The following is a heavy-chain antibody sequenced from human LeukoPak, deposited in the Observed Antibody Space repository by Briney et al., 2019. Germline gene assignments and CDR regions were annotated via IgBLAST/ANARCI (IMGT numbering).Heavy chain of an antibody. V-gene: IGHV3-64*02. D-gene: IGHD2-15*01. CDR1: GFTFSSYA. CDR3: ARSLGYCSGGSCYSGPYYYGIDV. CDR2: ISSNGGST. J-gene: IGHJ6*02. Sequence: GGSLRLSCAASGFTFSSYAMHWVRQAPGKGLEYVSAISSNGGSTYYADSVKGRFTISRDNSKNTLYLQMGSLRAEDMAVYYCARSLGYCSGGSCYSGPYYYGIDVWGQGTTVTVSS.